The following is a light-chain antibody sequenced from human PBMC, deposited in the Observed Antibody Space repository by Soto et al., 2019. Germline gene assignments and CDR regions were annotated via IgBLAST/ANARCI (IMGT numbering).Light chain of an antibody. J-gene: IGKJ1*01. CDR2: GAS. V-gene: IGKV3-20*01. CDR1: QSVSSSY. CDR3: QQYGSSLPWT. Sequence: EIVLTQSPGTLSLSPGERGTLSCRASQSVSSSYLAWYQQKPGQAPRLLIYGASSRATGIPDRFSGSGSGTDFTLTISRLEPEDFAVYYCQQYGSSLPWTFGQGTKVEIK.